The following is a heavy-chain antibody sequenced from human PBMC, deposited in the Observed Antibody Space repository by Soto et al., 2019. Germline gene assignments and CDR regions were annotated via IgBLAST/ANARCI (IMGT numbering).Heavy chain of an antibody. CDR3: ARLIRDINYSDSSGYYHYFFDY. D-gene: IGHD3-22*01. Sequence: SETLSLTCTVSGGSISSSSYYWGWIRQPPGKGLEWIGSIYYSGSTYYNPSLKSRVTISVDTSKNQFFLKLSSVTAADTAVYYCARLIRDINYSDSSGYYHYFFDYWGQGTLVTVSS. V-gene: IGHV4-39*01. J-gene: IGHJ4*02. CDR2: IYYSGST. CDR1: GGSISSSSYY.